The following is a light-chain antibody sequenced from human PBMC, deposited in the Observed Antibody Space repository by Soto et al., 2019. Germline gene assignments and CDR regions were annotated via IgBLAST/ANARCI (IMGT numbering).Light chain of an antibody. CDR1: SSNIGAGYD. CDR2: GNS. Sequence: QSVLTQPPSVSGAPGQRVTISCTGSSSNIGAGYDVHWYQQLPGTAPKLLIYGNSNRPSGVPDRFSGSKSGTSASLAITGLQAEDEAGYYCQSYDSRPHVVFGGGTKLTVL. V-gene: IGLV1-40*01. J-gene: IGLJ2*01. CDR3: QSYDSRPHVV.